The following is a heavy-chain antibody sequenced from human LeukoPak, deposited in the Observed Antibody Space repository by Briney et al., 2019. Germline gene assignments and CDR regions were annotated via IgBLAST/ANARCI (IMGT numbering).Heavy chain of an antibody. J-gene: IGHJ3*02. CDR2: LTDSGGTT. V-gene: IGHV3-23*01. Sequence: GGSLRLSCVASGFTFSSYAMGWVRQAPGKRPEWVSSLTDSGGTTYYVDSVKGRFTISRDNSKNTLYLHMNSLRAEDTAMYYCAKKGDAFDIWGQGTVVAVSS. CDR1: GFTFSSYA. CDR3: AKKGDAFDI.